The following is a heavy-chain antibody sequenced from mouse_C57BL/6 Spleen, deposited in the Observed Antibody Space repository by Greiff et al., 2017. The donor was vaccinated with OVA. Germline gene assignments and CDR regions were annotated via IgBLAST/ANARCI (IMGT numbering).Heavy chain of an antibody. CDR2: IDPSDSYT. Sequence: VQLKESGAELVMPGASVKLSCKASGYTFTSYWMHWVKQRPGQGLEWIGEIDPSDSYTNYNQKFKGKSTLTVDTSSSTAYMQLSSLTSEDSAVYYCARGTVVAPLGYWGQGTTLTVSS. J-gene: IGHJ2*01. D-gene: IGHD1-1*01. CDR1: GYTFTSYW. V-gene: IGHV1-69*01. CDR3: ARGTVVAPLGY.